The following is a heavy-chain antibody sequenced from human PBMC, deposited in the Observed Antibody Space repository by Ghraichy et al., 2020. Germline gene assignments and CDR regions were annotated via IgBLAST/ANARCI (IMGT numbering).Heavy chain of an antibody. CDR1: GFTFSNFG. Sequence: AGSLRLSCAASGFTFSNFGIHWVRQAPGKGLEWVALISHDGSKKYYADSVKGRFTISRDNSKNTLHLQMNSPRADDTAVYYCAKDSSGWYASLNYFYYGMDVWGQGTTVTVSS. V-gene: IGHV3-30*18. CDR2: ISHDGSKK. J-gene: IGHJ6*02. D-gene: IGHD6-19*01. CDR3: AKDSSGWYASLNYFYYGMDV.